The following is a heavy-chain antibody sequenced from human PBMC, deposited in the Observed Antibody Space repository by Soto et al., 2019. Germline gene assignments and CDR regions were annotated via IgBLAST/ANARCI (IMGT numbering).Heavy chain of an antibody. CDR3: AREERFSHWLDP. Sequence: SETLSLTCAVSGGSISSLGYYWSWIRQDPWKGLEWIGHIFHSGNMDYNPSLQSRVTMSVDTSKNQFSLKLSSVTAADTAVYYCAREERFSHWLDPWGQGXLVTIYS. V-gene: IGHV4-31*11. CDR1: GGSISSLGYY. CDR2: IFHSGNM. J-gene: IGHJ5*02.